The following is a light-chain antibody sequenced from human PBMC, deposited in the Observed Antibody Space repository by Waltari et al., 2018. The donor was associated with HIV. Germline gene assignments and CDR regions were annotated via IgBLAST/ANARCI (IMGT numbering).Light chain of an antibody. CDR1: PGSAPTRYH. Sequence: QTVVTQEPSFSVYPGGTVTPTFCLSPGSAPTRYHPSWYQQTSGQAPRTLIYSTNTRSSVVPDRFSGSILGNKAALTITGAQADDESDYYCVLYMDSGVVFGGGTKLTVL. J-gene: IGLJ2*01. V-gene: IGLV8-61*01. CDR3: VLYMDSGVV. CDR2: STN.